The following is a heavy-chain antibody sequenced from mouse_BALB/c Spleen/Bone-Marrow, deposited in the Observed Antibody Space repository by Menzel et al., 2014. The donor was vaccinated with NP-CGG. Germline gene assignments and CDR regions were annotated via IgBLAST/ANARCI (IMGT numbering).Heavy chain of an antibody. CDR2: IDPYNGGT. J-gene: IGHJ1*01. CDR1: GYAFTSYN. V-gene: IGHV1-31*01. Sequence: EVQRVESGPELVKPGASVKVSCKASGYAFTSYNMYWVRQSHGESLEWIGYIDPYNGGTSYNQKFKGKATLTVDKSSSTAYMELRSLTSDDSAVYYCESRGEYFDVWGAGTTVTVSS. CDR3: ESRGEYFDV.